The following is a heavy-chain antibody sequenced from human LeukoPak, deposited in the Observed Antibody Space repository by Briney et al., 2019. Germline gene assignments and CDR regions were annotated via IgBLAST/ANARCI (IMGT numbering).Heavy chain of an antibody. CDR1: GFTFTKYA. CDR3: ARDCSSAICYAAFDH. J-gene: IGHJ4*02. Sequence: GGSLRLSCVASGFTFTKYAMDWVRQAPCKGLEWVASISFDDTNKVYSDSVKGRFTVSRDTSNNTLYLQMDSLRTEDTAVYYCARDCSSAICYAAFDHWGQGTLVTVSS. CDR2: ISFDDTNK. D-gene: IGHD2-2*01. V-gene: IGHV3-30-3*01.